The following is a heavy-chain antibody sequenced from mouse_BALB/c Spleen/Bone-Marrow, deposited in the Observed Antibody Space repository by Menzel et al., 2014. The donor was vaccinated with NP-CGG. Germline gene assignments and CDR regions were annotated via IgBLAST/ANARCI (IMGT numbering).Heavy chain of an antibody. D-gene: IGHD1-1*01. J-gene: IGHJ3*01. CDR2: IDPANGNT. V-gene: IGHV14-3*02. CDR1: GFNIKDTY. CDR3: ASYFYCSSVFAY. Sequence: VQLQQSGAELVKPGASVKLSCTASGFNIKDTYMHWVKQRPEQGLEWIGRIDPANGNTKYDPKFQGKATITADTSSNTAYLQLSSLTSEDTAVYYCASYFYCSSVFAYWGQGTLVTFSA.